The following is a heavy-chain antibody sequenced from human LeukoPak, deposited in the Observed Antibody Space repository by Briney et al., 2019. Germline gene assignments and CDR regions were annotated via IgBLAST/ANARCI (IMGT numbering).Heavy chain of an antibody. D-gene: IGHD3-10*01. CDR1: GGSISSGGYY. J-gene: IGHJ4*02. CDR2: IYHSGST. Sequence: SETLSLTCTVSGGSISSGGYYWSWIRQPPGKGLEWIGYIYHSGSTYYNPSLKSRVTISVDRSKNQFSLKLSSVTAADTAVYYCARGGGGSGSYSGYWGQGTLVTVSS. V-gene: IGHV4-30-2*01. CDR3: ARGGGGSGSYSGY.